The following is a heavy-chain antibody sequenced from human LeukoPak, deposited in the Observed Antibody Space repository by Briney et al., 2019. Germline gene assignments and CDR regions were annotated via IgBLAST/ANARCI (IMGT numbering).Heavy chain of an antibody. V-gene: IGHV3-48*03. D-gene: IGHD6-13*01. CDR1: GFTFSSYE. CDR2: ISSSGSTI. Sequence: QSGGSLRLSCAASGFTFSSYEMNWVRQAPGKGLEWVSYISSSGSTISYADSVKGRLTISRDNAKNSLYLQMNSLRAEDTAVYYCARGRSSSWPPYYFDYWGQGTLVTVSS. J-gene: IGHJ4*02. CDR3: ARGRSSSWPPYYFDY.